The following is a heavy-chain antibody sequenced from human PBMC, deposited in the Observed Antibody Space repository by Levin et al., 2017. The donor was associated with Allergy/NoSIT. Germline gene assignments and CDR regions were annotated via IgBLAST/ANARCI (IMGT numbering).Heavy chain of an antibody. V-gene: IGHV3-48*01. CDR1: GFTFSSYS. CDR2: ISSSSSTI. D-gene: IGHD2-21*01. Sequence: QAGGSLRLSCAASGFTFSSYSMNWVRQAPGKGLEWVSYISSSSSTIYYADPVKGRFTTSRDNAKNSLYLQMSILGGEDTAVDYCAREPYCGGDGLIECWGQGTLVAVSS. CDR3: AREPYCGGDGLIEC. J-gene: IGHJ4*02.